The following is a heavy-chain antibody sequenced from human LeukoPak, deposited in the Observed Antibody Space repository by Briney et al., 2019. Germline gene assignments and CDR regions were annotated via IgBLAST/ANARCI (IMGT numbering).Heavy chain of an antibody. J-gene: IGHJ5*02. CDR2: IKSKTDGETT. V-gene: IGHV3-15*01. Sequence: PGGSLRLSCAASGFTFRNAWMSWVRQAPGKGLEWVGRIKSKTDGETTDYAAPVKGRFTISRDDSKNTLYLQMNSLKTEDTAVYYCAKDIDWNLWSWFDPWGQGTLVTVSS. CDR3: AKDIDWNLWSWFDP. CDR1: GFTFRNAW. D-gene: IGHD1-1*01.